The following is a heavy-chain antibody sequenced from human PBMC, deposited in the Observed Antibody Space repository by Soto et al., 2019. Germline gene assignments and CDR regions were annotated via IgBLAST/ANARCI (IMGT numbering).Heavy chain of an antibody. CDR1: GGSISSYY. CDR3: ARDRFGEIYFDY. Sequence: SATLSLTCTVSGGSISSYYWSWIRQPPGKGLEWIGYIYYSGSTNYNPSLKSRVTISVDTSKNQFSLKLSSVTAADTAVYYCARDRFGEIYFDYWGQGTLVTVSS. J-gene: IGHJ4*02. D-gene: IGHD3-10*01. V-gene: IGHV4-59*01. CDR2: IYYSGST.